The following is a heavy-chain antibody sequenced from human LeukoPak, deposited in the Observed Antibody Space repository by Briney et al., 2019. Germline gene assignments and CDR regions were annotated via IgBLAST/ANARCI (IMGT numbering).Heavy chain of an antibody. D-gene: IGHD3-22*01. CDR2: IIPIFGTA. CDR1: GGTFSSYA. CDR3: ARDPGDYYYDSSGYPRRAFDI. J-gene: IGHJ3*02. Sequence: SVKVSCKASGGTFSSYAISWVRQAPGQGLEWMGGIIPIFGTANYAQKFQGRVTITADESTSTAYMELSSLRSEDTAVYYCARDPGDYYYDSSGYPRRAFDIWGQGTMVTVSS. V-gene: IGHV1-69*13.